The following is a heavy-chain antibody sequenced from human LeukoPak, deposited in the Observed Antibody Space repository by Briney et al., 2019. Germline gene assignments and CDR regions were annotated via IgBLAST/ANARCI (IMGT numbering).Heavy chain of an antibody. Sequence: GGSLRLSCAASGFTFSSYAMHWVRQAPGKGLEWVAVISYDGSNKYYADSVKGRFTISRDNSKNTLYLQMNSLRAEDTAVYYCARDGGAKGGYYFDYWGQGTLVTVSS. CDR3: ARDGGAKGGYYFDY. CDR1: GFTFSSYA. CDR2: ISYDGSNK. J-gene: IGHJ4*02. D-gene: IGHD1-26*01. V-gene: IGHV3-30-3*01.